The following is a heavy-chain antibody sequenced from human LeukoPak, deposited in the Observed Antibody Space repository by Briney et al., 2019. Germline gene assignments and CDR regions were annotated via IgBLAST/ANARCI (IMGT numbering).Heavy chain of an antibody. D-gene: IGHD5-24*01. CDR1: GYTFTSYY. CDR2: ISPSGGST. J-gene: IGHJ4*02. V-gene: IGHV1-46*01. Sequence: ASVKVSCKASGYTFTSYYMHWVRQAPGQGLEWMGIISPSGGSTSYAQKFRGRVTMTRNTSISTAYMELSSLRSEDTAVYYCARGRKGGKMATNYSYYFDYWGQGTLVTVSS. CDR3: ARGRKGGKMATNYSYYFDY.